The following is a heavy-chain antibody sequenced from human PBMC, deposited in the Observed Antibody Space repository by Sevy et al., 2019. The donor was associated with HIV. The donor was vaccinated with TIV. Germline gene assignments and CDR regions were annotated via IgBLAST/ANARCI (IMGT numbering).Heavy chain of an antibody. J-gene: IGHJ4*02. Sequence: GGSLRLSCAASGFTFSNYAMTWVRQAPGKGLEWVGRIKSKTDGGTTDYAAPVKGRFTISRDDSKNTLYLQMNSLKTEDTAVYYCTTFQIYDFWSGSYWGQGTLVTVSS. V-gene: IGHV3-15*01. CDR1: GFTFSNYA. CDR2: IKSKTDGGTT. D-gene: IGHD3-3*01. CDR3: TTFQIYDFWSGSY.